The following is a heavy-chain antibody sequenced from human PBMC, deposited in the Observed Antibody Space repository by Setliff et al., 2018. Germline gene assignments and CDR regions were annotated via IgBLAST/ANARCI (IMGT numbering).Heavy chain of an antibody. CDR2: IIPILGIA. J-gene: IGHJ6*02. CDR3: AYGMDV. CDR1: GGTFSSYA. V-gene: IGHV1-69*10. Sequence: SVKVSCKASGGTFSSYAISWVRQAPGQGLEWMGGIIPILGIANYAQKFQGRVTMTRNTSISTAYMELSSLRSEDTAVYYCAYGMDVWGQGTTVTVSS.